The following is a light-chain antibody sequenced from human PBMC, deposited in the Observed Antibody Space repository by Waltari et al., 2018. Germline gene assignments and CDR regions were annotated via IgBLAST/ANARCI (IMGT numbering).Light chain of an antibody. V-gene: IGKV1-33*01. CDR2: DAS. J-gene: IGKJ4*01. Sequence: DIQMTQSPSSLSASVGDSVTITCQASQDINNYLNWYQQKPGKAPKLLIYDASNLETGVPSRFSGSGSGTTFTFTISSLQPEDIATYYWQQVHSLLTGGGGTKVEIK. CDR1: QDINNY. CDR3: QQVHSLLT.